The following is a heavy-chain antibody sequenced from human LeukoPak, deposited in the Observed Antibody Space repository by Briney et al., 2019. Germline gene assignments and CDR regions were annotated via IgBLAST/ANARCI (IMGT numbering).Heavy chain of an antibody. CDR3: VRGVYYDSSGYYFDY. D-gene: IGHD3-22*01. V-gene: IGHV4-31*03. CDR2: IYYSGST. J-gene: IGHJ4*02. CDR1: GGSISSGGYY. Sequence: PSETLSLTCTVSGGSISSGGYYWSWIRQHPGKGLEWIGYIYYSGSTYYNPSLKSRVTISVDTSKNQFSLNLSSVTAADTAVYYCVRGVYYDSSGYYFDYWGQGTLVTVSS.